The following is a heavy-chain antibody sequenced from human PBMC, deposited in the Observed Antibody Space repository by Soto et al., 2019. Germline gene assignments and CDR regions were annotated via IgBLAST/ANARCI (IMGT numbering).Heavy chain of an antibody. CDR3: ARDGGP. Sequence: GGSLRLSCATSGFTFSSSSMNWVRQAPGKGLEWVAVIWYDGSNKYYADSVKGRFTISRDNSKNTLYLQMNSLRAEDTAVYYCARDGGPWGQGTLVTVSS. D-gene: IGHD3-16*01. J-gene: IGHJ5*02. CDR1: GFTFSSSS. CDR2: IWYDGSNK. V-gene: IGHV3-33*01.